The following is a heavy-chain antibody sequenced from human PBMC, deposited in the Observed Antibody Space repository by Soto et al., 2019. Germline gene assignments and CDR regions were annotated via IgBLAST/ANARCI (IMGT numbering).Heavy chain of an antibody. D-gene: IGHD3-10*01. CDR1: GFTFNSYA. CDR2: ISGSGGST. Sequence: PGGSLRLSCATSGFTFNSYAIGWVRQAPGKGLEWVSAISGSGGSTYYADSVKGRFTISRDNSKNTLYLQMNSLRAEDTAVYYCAKEPMVRGSYYYYGMDVWGQGTTVTVSS. J-gene: IGHJ6*02. V-gene: IGHV3-23*01. CDR3: AKEPMVRGSYYYYGMDV.